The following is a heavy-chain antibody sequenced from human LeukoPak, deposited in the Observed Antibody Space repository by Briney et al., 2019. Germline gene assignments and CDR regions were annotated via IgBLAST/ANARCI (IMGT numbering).Heavy chain of an antibody. J-gene: IGHJ3*02. CDR2: IYYSGST. Sequence: SETLSLTCTVSGGSISSSSYYWGWIRQPPGKGLEWIGSIYYSGSTYYNPSLKSRVTISVDTSKNQISLKLSSVTAADTAVYYCARGGYSSALDAFDIWGQGTMVTVSS. CDR3: ARGGYSSALDAFDI. V-gene: IGHV4-39*01. D-gene: IGHD6-19*01. CDR1: GGSISSSSYY.